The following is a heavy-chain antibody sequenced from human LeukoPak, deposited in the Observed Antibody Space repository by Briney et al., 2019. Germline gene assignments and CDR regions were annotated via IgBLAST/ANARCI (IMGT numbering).Heavy chain of an antibody. CDR3: ARCIKGGEMPNYDILTGYSYYYYGMDV. CDR2: ISAYNGNT. V-gene: IGHV1-18*01. J-gene: IGHJ6*02. CDR1: GYTFTSYG. Sequence: GASVKVSCKASGYTFTSYGISWVRQAPGQGLEWMGWISAYNGNTNYAQKLQGRVTMTTDTSTSTAYMELRSLRSDDTAVYYCARCIKGGEMPNYDILTGYSYYYYGMDVWGQGTTVTVSS. D-gene: IGHD3-9*01.